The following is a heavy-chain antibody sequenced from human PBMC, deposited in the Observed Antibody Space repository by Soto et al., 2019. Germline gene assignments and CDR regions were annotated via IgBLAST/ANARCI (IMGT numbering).Heavy chain of an antibody. CDR1: GFTVANYK. V-gene: IGHV3-48*03. Sequence: EVQLVESGGGLVQPGGSLKLSCVASGFTVANYKMNWVRQAPGKGLEWVSYISDAQTPYISDGQTTIYYAGSVKGRFTISRDNVKNSLDLQMNSLRVEDTAVYYCARDRGRWDSDYDAFEIWGQGTMVTVSS. D-gene: IGHD3-16*01. CDR3: ARDRGRWDSDYDAFEI. CDR2: ISDAQTPYISDGQTTI. J-gene: IGHJ3*02.